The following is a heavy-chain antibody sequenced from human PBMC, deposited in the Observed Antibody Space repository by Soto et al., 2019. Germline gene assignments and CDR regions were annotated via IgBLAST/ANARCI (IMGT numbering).Heavy chain of an antibody. Sequence: ASVKVSCKASGYTFTSYAMHWVRQAPGQRLEWMGWINAGNGNTKYSQKSQGRVTITRDTSASTAYMELSSLRSEDTAVYYCASAFLTGYYPDYFDYWGQGTLVTVSS. V-gene: IGHV1-3*01. CDR3: ASAFLTGYYPDYFDY. CDR2: INAGNGNT. CDR1: GYTFTSYA. D-gene: IGHD3-9*01. J-gene: IGHJ4*02.